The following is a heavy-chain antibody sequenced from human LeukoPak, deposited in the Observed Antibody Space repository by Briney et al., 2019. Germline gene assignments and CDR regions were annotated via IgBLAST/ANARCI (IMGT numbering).Heavy chain of an antibody. V-gene: IGHV1-8*02. CDR1: GYTFTSYD. J-gene: IGHJ4*02. CDR3: ARARGIGIAAPPGY. CDR2: MNPNSGNT. Sequence: ASVKVSCKASGYTFTSYDINWVRQATGQGLEWMGWMNPNSGNTGYAQKLQGRVTMTTDTSTSTAYMELRSLRSDDTAVYYCARARGIGIAAPPGYWGQGTLVTVSS. D-gene: IGHD6-13*01.